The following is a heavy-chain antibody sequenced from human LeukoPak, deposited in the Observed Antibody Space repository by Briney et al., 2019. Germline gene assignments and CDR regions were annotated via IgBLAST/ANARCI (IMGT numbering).Heavy chain of an antibody. CDR1: GYTFTGYY. V-gene: IGHV1-2*02. Sequence: ASVKVSCKASGYTFTGYYMHWVRQAPGQGLEWMGWINPNSGGTNYAQKFQGRVTMTRDTSISTAYMELSRLRSDDTAVYYCARIVGANYYYYYYMDVWGKGTTVTISS. D-gene: IGHD1-26*01. CDR2: INPNSGGT. CDR3: ARIVGANYYYYYYMDV. J-gene: IGHJ6*03.